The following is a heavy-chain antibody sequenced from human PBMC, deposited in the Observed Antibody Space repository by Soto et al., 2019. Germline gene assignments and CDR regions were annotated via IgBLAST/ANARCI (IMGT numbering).Heavy chain of an antibody. J-gene: IGHJ4*02. Sequence: GGSLRLSCAASGFTFSTYAMSWVRQAPGKGLEWVSALTDSGDSTYYADSVKGRFTISRDNSKNTLYLQMNSLRAEDTAVYYCAKENGYSSSWFEFDYWGQGTLVTV. CDR1: GFTFSTYA. D-gene: IGHD6-13*01. V-gene: IGHV3-23*01. CDR3: AKENGYSSSWFEFDY. CDR2: LTDSGDST.